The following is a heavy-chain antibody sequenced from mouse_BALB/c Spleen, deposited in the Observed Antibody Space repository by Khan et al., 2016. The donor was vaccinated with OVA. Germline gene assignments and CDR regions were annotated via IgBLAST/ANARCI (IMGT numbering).Heavy chain of an antibody. CDR3: TRKDYYDYDPFPY. CDR2: INYSGST. Sequence: EVQLQESGPGLVKPSPSLSLTCTVTGYSITSEYAWNWIRQFPGNKLEWMAYINYSGSTSFNPSLNSRTSITRDTSKNHFFLQVKSVTTEDTATYYCTRKDYYDYDPFPYWGQGTLVTVSA. CDR1: GYSITSEYA. J-gene: IGHJ3*01. V-gene: IGHV3-2*02. D-gene: IGHD2-4*01.